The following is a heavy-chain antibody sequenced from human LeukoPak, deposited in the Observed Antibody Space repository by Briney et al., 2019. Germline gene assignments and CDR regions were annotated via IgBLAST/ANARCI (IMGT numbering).Heavy chain of an antibody. V-gene: IGHV3-33*01. CDR1: GFTFSSYG. D-gene: IGHD3-22*01. J-gene: IGHJ4*02. CDR2: IWYDGSNK. Sequence: GGSLRLSCAASGFTFSSYGMHWVRQAPGKGLEWVAVIWYDGSNKYYADSVKGRFTISRDNSKNTLYLQMNSLRVEDTAVYYCASPKNSSGYYWLFDYWGQGTLVTVSS. CDR3: ASPKNSSGYYWLFDY.